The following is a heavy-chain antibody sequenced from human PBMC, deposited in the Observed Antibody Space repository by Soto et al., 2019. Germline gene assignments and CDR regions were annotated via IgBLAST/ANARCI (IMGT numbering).Heavy chain of an antibody. V-gene: IGHV4-4*09. J-gene: IGHJ6*03. CDR2: IYSSGTT. CDR1: GGSIDGLY. CDR3: ANRRKHYFMDV. Sequence: QVQLQESGPGLVKPSETLSLTCSVSGGSIDGLYWTWVRQSPGRGLEWIGWIYSSGTTTYNPPLKRRVAMSVDTSKNQFSPKLSSVTAADTAISYCANRRKHYFMDVWGRGTTVAVSS.